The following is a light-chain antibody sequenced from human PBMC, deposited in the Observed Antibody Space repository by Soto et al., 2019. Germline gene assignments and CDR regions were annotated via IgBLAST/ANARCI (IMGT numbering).Light chain of an antibody. Sequence: SYELAQPPSVSVAPGQTASISCGENNIGSRSVHWYQQKPGQAPVLVVQDDSDRPSGIPERFSGSNSGNTATLTISRVEAGDEADYYCQVWDSTRDHFVFGTGTKVTVL. CDR3: QVWDSTRDHFV. CDR2: DDS. CDR1: NIGSRS. V-gene: IGLV3-21*02. J-gene: IGLJ1*01.